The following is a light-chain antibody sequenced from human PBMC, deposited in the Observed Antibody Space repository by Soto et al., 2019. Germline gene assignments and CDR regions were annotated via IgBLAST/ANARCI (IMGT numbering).Light chain of an antibody. J-gene: IGLJ2*01. V-gene: IGLV1-44*01. CDR2: NTY. Sequence: QAVVTQPPSASGTPGQSVTISCSGSNSNIGSNTVNWYQHPPGTAPKLLIYNTYRRPSGVPDRFSASKSGTSASLAISGLQSEDEADYYCAAWDDSLNHGVFGGGTKLTVL. CDR1: NSNIGSNT. CDR3: AAWDDSLNHGV.